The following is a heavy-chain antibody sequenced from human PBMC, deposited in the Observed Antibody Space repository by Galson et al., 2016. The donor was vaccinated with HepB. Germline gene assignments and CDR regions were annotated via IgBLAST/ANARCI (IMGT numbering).Heavy chain of an antibody. J-gene: IGHJ4*02. V-gene: IGHV3-7*03. CDR2: IKQDGSDK. CDR3: VEGLRWHDY. Sequence: SLRLSCAVSVINFRSHYMGWVRQAPGKGLEWVANIKQDGSDKFYLDSVKGRFTISRDNAKNSLYLQMNSLRVEDTALYYCVEGLRWHDYWGQGTLVTVSS. CDR1: VINFRSHY. D-gene: IGHD4-23*01.